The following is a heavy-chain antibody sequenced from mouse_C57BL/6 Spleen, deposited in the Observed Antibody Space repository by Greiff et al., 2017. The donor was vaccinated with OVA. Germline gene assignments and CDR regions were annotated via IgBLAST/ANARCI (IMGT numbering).Heavy chain of an antibody. J-gene: IGHJ2*01. Sequence: VQLVESGAELVKPGASVKISCKASGYAFSSYWMNWVKQRPGKGLEWIGQIYPGDGDTNYNGKFKGKATLTADKSSSTAYMQLSSLTSEDSAVYFCARRWFDYFDYWGQGTTLTVSS. D-gene: IGHD1-1*02. CDR1: GYAFSSYW. CDR3: ARRWFDYFDY. CDR2: IYPGDGDT. V-gene: IGHV1-80*01.